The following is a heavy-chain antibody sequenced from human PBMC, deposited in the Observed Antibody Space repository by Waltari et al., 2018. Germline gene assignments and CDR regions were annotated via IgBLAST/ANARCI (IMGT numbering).Heavy chain of an antibody. CDR1: GDSVTSGAFH. J-gene: IGHJ5*02. Sequence: QVQLQESGPGLARPSETLSLTCSVSGDSVTSGAFHWYWIRQPAGKTLEWIGRITSTGVPNYNPSLQNRVTISVDKSKNQFSLGLTSVTAADTAVYFCARERSRSGWFDPWGQGTLVTVSS. CDR3: ARERSRSGWFDP. D-gene: IGHD6-6*01. V-gene: IGHV4-61*02. CDR2: ITSTGVP.